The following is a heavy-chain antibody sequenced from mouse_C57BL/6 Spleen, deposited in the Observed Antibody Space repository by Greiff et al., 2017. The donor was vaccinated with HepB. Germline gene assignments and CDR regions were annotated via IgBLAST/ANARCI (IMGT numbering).Heavy chain of an antibody. CDR2: IYPGSGSV. J-gene: IGHJ3*01. CDR3: TRWDYGSSRFPY. V-gene: IGHV1-55*01. D-gene: IGHD1-1*01. CDR1: GYTFTSYW. Sequence: QVKLQQSGAEHVKPGASVKMSCKASGYTFTSYWITWMQQRPGQGLEWIGDIYPGSGSVNYNEKFKSKATLTVDTSSSTAYMQLSSLTSEDSAVYYCTRWDYGSSRFPYWGQGTLVTVSA.